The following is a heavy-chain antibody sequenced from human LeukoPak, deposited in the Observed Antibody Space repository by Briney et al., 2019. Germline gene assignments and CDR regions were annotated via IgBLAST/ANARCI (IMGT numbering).Heavy chain of an antibody. CDR3: ARGSRGYSYG. J-gene: IGHJ4*02. D-gene: IGHD5-18*01. V-gene: IGHV4-61*01. CDR2: IYYSAST. Sequence: SETLSLTCTVSGGSVSSGSYYWSWIRQPPGKGLEWIGYIYYSASTNYNPSLKSRVTIPVDTFNNQFSLKLSSVTAADTAVYYCARGSRGYSYGWGQGTLVTVSS. CDR1: GGSVSSGSYY.